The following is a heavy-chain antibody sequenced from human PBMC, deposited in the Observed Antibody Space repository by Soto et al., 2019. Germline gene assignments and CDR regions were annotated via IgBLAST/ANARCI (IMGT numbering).Heavy chain of an antibody. J-gene: IGHJ6*03. Sequence: SETLSLACTVSGGSISSYYWSWIRQPPGKGLEWIGYIYYSGSTNYNPSLKSRVTISVDTSKNQFSLKLSSVTAADTAVYYCARGRYSSSSYYYYYMDVWGKGTTVTVSS. CDR1: GGSISSYY. CDR2: IYYSGST. CDR3: ARGRYSSSSYYYYYMDV. D-gene: IGHD6-6*01. V-gene: IGHV4-59*01.